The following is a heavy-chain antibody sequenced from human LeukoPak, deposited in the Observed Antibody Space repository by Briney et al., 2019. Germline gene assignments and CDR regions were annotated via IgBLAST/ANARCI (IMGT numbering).Heavy chain of an antibody. CDR1: GFTFSTYA. D-gene: IGHD1-26*01. CDR3: AKFGAGSYLAAFDI. CDR2: ITGSGGST. J-gene: IGHJ3*02. Sequence: GGSLRLSCAASGFTFSTYAVNWVRQAPGKGLEWVSAITGSGGSTYYADSVKGRFTISRDNSKNTLYLQMNSLRAEDTAVYYCAKFGAGSYLAAFDIWGQGTMVTVSS. V-gene: IGHV3-23*01.